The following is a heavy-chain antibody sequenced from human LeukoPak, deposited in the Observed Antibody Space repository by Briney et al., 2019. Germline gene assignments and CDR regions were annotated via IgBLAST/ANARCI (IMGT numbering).Heavy chain of an antibody. D-gene: IGHD6-13*01. V-gene: IGHV4-59*08. Sequence: SETLSLTCTVPGDSISSYYWSWIRQPPGKGLEWIGYIYYSGSTNYNPSLKSRVTISVDTSKNQFSLKLRSVTAADTAVYYCARHGTGYSSSWYPSRGFDPWGQGTLVTVSS. CDR3: ARHGTGYSSSWYPSRGFDP. J-gene: IGHJ5*02. CDR2: IYYSGST. CDR1: GDSISSYY.